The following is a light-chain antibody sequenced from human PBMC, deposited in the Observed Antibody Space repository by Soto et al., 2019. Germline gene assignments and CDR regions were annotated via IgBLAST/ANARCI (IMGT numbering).Light chain of an antibody. Sequence: QLVLTQPPSVSGSPGQRLTLSCTGISSNIGADYDVHWYQQLPGTAPKLLIYANSNRPSGVPDRFSGYKSGISAYLAITGLEADDEAVCYCQSYESSSLSGFVFGSGTKLTVL. CDR1: SSNIGADYD. J-gene: IGLJ1*01. V-gene: IGLV1-40*01. CDR3: QSYESSSLSGFV. CDR2: ANS.